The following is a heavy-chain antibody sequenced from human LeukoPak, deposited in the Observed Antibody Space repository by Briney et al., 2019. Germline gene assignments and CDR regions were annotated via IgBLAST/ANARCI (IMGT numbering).Heavy chain of an antibody. CDR2: INPNSGGT. V-gene: IGHV1-2*02. CDR1: GYTFTGYY. J-gene: IGHJ6*03. D-gene: IGHD4-17*01. CDR3: ARSLDYGDPYYYYYMDV. Sequence: ASVKVSCKASGYTFTGYYMHWVRQAPGQGLEWMGWINPNSGGTNYAQKFQGRVTMTRDTSISTAYMELSRLRSGDTAVYYCARSLDYGDPYYYYYMDVWGKGTTVTISS.